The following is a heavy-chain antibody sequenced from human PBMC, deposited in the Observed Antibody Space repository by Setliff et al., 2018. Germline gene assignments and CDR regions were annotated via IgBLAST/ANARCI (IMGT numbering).Heavy chain of an antibody. V-gene: IGHV3-7*01. CDR1: GFTFSSYW. CDR2: IKQDGSGK. CDR3: ARVQKTYYYDSSGYYPYYFDY. D-gene: IGHD3-22*01. Sequence: GGSLRLSCAASGFTFSSYWMSWVRQAPGKGLEWVANIKQDGSGKYYVDSVKGRFTISRDNAKNSLYLQVNSLRAEDTAVYYCARVQKTYYYDSSGYYPYYFDYWGQGTLVTVSS. J-gene: IGHJ4*02.